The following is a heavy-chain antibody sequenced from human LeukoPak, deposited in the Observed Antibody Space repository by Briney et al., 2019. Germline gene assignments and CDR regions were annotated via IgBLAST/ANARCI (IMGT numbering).Heavy chain of an antibody. Sequence: PSETLSLTCSFTGASVSSYYWDWLRQPPGKGLEWIGYISDTGKTESNPSLKSRVTISLDTSKKQFSLRLRSLTAADTAVYYCARRASSSEHFPPPFDFWGQGSLVIVSS. CDR2: ISDTGKT. V-gene: IGHV4-59*02. J-gene: IGHJ4*02. CDR3: ARRASSSEHFPPPFDF. CDR1: GASVSSYY. D-gene: IGHD3-22*01.